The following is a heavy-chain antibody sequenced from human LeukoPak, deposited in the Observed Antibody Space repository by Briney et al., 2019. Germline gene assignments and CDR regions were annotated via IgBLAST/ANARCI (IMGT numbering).Heavy chain of an antibody. CDR1: GGTFSSYA. Sequence: SVKVSCKASGGTFSSYAISWVRQAPGQGLEWMGGIIPIFGTANYAQKFQGRVTITADESTSTAYMELSSLRSEDTAVYYCESVRGYSGEVALAYWGQGTLVTVSS. D-gene: IGHD5-12*01. CDR2: IIPIFGTA. CDR3: ESVRGYSGEVALAY. V-gene: IGHV1-69*13. J-gene: IGHJ4*02.